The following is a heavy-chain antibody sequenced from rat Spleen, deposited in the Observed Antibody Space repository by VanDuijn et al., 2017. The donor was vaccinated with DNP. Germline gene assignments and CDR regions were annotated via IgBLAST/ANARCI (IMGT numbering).Heavy chain of an antibody. D-gene: IGHD1-11*01. J-gene: IGHJ2*01. CDR2: INKDSSTI. CDR3: ARGPNDGGYADYLDY. Sequence: EVKLVESGGGLVQPGSSLKLSCAASGFNFNDYWMGWVRQAPGKGLERIGEINKDSSTITYIPSLKDKFTISRDNDQNTLYLQMSKLGSEDTAIYYCARGPNDGGYADYLDYWGQGVMVTVSS. V-gene: IGHV4-2*01. CDR1: GFNFNDYW.